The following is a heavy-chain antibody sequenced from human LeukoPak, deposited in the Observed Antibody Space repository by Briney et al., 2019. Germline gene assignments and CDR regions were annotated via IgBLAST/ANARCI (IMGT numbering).Heavy chain of an antibody. V-gene: IGHV4-31*02. CDR2: IYYSGST. Sequence: WIVYIYYSGSTYYNPSLKSRVTISVDTSKNQFSLKLSSVTAADTAVYYCARAAARLSGCDYWGQGTLVTVSS. D-gene: IGHD6-6*01. CDR3: ARAAARLSGCDY. J-gene: IGHJ4*02.